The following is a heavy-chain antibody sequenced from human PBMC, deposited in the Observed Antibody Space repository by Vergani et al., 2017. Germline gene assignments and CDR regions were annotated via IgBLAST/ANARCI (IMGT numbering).Heavy chain of an antibody. CDR2: ISWNSNSI. CDR1: GFTSAGYA. D-gene: IGHD3-3*01. Sequence: EVQLEESGGGLVLPGRSLRLSCVASGFTSAGYAMHWVRQAPGKGLEWVSGISWNSNSIGYADSVKGRFTISRDNAKNSLYLQMNSLRAEDTAVYYCARVFDYDFWSGYYLYYYYYMDVWGKGTTVTVSS. V-gene: IGHV3-9*02. CDR3: ARVFDYDFWSGYYLYYYYYMDV. J-gene: IGHJ6*03.